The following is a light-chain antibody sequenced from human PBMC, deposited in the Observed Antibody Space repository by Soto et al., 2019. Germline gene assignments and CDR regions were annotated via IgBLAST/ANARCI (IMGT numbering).Light chain of an antibody. CDR1: SSNIGSEA. J-gene: IGLJ3*02. V-gene: IGLV1-44*01. Sequence: QSVLTQPPSASGTPGQRVTISCSGSSSNIGSEAVNWYQQLPGTAPKLLIYGNNQRPSGVPDRFSGSKSGTSASLAISGLQSEDEADYYCAACDDSLNGPVFGGGTKLTVL. CDR2: GNN. CDR3: AACDDSLNGPV.